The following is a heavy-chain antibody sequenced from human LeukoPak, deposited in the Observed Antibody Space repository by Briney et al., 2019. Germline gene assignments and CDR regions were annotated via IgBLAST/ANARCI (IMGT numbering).Heavy chain of an antibody. CDR1: GFSFSTYD. D-gene: IGHD5/OR15-5a*01. Sequence: PGDSLRLSCVASGFSFSTYDMNWVRQVPGKGLEWVSTIGGSDDSTSYADSVKGRFTISSDFSKNTLYLQMNSLRAEDTAVYFCAKGLVFHDNYFDNWGQGTLVTVSS. CDR3: AKGLVFHDNYFDN. V-gene: IGHV3-23*01. CDR2: IGGSDDST. J-gene: IGHJ4*02.